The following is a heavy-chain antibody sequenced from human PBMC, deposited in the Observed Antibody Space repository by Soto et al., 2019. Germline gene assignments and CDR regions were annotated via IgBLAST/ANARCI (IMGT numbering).Heavy chain of an antibody. D-gene: IGHD3-22*01. Sequence: TLSLTCTVSGGSISSCGYYWSWIRQHPGKGLEWIGYIYYSGSTYYNPSLKSRVTISVDTSKNQFSLKLSSVAAADTAVYYCARDYYDSSGYYYVSAFDIWGQGTMVTVSS. CDR3: ARDYYDSSGYYYVSAFDI. V-gene: IGHV4-31*03. CDR1: GGSISSCGYY. J-gene: IGHJ3*02. CDR2: IYYSGST.